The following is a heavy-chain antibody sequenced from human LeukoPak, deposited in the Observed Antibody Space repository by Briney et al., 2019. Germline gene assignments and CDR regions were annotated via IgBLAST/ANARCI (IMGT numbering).Heavy chain of an antibody. V-gene: IGHV1-2*02. J-gene: IGHJ5*02. CDR3: ARDRDLGVVIMESWFDP. CDR1: GYTFTGYY. Sequence: ASVEVSCKASGYTFTGYYMHWVRQAPGQGLEWMGWINPNSGGTNCAQKFQGRVTMTRDTSISTAYMELSRLRSDDTAVYYCARDRDLGVVIMESWFDPWGQGTLVTVSS. CDR2: INPNSGGT. D-gene: IGHD3-3*01.